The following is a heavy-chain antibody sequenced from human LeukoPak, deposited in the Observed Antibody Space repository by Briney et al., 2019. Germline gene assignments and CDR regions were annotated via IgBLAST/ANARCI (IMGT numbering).Heavy chain of an antibody. V-gene: IGHV3-23*01. J-gene: IGHJ4*02. Sequence: GGSLRLSCAASGFTFSSYAMSWVRQAPGKGLEWVSAISGSGGSTYYADSVKGRFTISRDNSKNTLYLQMNSLRAEDTAVYYCAKGGRGIAAPDAHFDYWGQGTLVTVSS. CDR3: AKGGRGIAAPDAHFDY. CDR2: ISGSGGST. CDR1: GFTFSSYA. D-gene: IGHD6-13*01.